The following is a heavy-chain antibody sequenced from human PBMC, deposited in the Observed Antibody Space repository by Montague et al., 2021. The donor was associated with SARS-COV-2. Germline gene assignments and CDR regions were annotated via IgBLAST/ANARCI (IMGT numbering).Heavy chain of an antibody. D-gene: IGHD2-21*02. CDR3: AQDVTGGDYPSGMH. Sequence: GSLRLSCAASGFNFNNYAMSWVRQVPGRGLEWVATISSSGHNVFHADSVKGRFAISRDNFNNILFLQMNGLRADDSALYSCAQDVTGGDYPSGMHWGQGTLVTVSS. CDR2: ISSSGHNV. V-gene: IGHV3-23*01. CDR1: GFNFNNYA. J-gene: IGHJ4*02.